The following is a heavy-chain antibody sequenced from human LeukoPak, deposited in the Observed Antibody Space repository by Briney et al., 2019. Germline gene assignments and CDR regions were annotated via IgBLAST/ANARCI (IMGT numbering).Heavy chain of an antibody. J-gene: IGHJ6*02. V-gene: IGHV1-18*01. D-gene: IGHD3-10*01. Sequence: ASVKVSCKASGYTFTSYGISWVRQAPGQGLEWMGWISAYNGNTNYAQKLQGRVTMTTDTSTSTAYMELRSLRSDDTAVYYCARNGEAAVAISYYYYYGMDVWGQGTTVTVSS. CDR2: ISAYNGNT. CDR3: ARNGEAAVAISYYYYYGMDV. CDR1: GYTFTSYG.